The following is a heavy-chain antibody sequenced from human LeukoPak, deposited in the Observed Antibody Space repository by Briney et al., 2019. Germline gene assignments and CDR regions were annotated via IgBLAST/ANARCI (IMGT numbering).Heavy chain of an antibody. CDR1: GGSISNYY. CDR2: IYTSGST. Sequence: SETLSLTCTVSGGSISNYYWTWIRQPAGKGLEWIGRIYTSGSTNYNPSLKSRVTMSVDMSKNQFSLKLSSVTAADTAVYYCARDTRSYSSVFFDPWGQGTLVTVSS. CDR3: ARDTRSYSSVFFDP. D-gene: IGHD6-25*01. J-gene: IGHJ5*02. V-gene: IGHV4-4*07.